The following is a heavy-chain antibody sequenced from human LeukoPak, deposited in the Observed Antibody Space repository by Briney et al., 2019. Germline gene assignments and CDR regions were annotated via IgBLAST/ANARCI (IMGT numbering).Heavy chain of an antibody. CDR2: IIPIFGTA. CDR3: ASGMVRGPFDY. V-gene: IGHV1-69*01. J-gene: IGHJ4*02. Sequence: GSSVKVSCKASGGTFSSYAISWVRQGPGQGLEWMGGIIPIFGTANYAQKFQGRVTITADESTSTAYMELSSLRSEDTAVYYCASGMVRGPFDYWGQGTLVTVSS. D-gene: IGHD3-10*01. CDR1: GGTFSSYA.